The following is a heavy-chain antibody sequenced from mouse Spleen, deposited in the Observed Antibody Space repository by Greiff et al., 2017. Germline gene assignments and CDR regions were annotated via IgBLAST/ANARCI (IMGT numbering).Heavy chain of an antibody. Sequence: QVQLTQSGPGLVQPSQSLSITCTVSGFSLTSYGVHWVRQSPGKGLEWLGVIWSGGSTDYNAAFISRLSISKDNSKSQVFFKMNSLQADDTAIYYCARGGYYSNRFAYWGQGTLVTVSA. V-gene: IGHV2-2*01. CDR2: IWSGGST. CDR3: ARGGYYSNRFAY. CDR1: GFSLTSYG. J-gene: IGHJ3*01. D-gene: IGHD2-5*01.